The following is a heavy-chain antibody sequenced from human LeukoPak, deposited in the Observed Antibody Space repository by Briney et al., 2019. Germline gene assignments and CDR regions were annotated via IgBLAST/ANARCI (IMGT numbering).Heavy chain of an antibody. CDR3: ASRFSITGATPGYYYYYGMDV. V-gene: IGHV1-69*13. CDR2: IIPIFGTA. D-gene: IGHD1-7*01. Sequence: SVKVSCTASGGTFSSYAISWVRQAPGQGLEWMGGIIPIFGTANYAQKFQGRVTITADESTSTAYMGLSSLRSEDTAVYYCASRFSITGATPGYYYYYGMDVWGQGTTVTVSS. CDR1: GGTFSSYA. J-gene: IGHJ6*02.